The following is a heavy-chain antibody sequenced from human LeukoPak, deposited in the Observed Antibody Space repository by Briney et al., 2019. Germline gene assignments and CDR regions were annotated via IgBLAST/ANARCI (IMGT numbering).Heavy chain of an antibody. V-gene: IGHV1-2*02. D-gene: IGHD1-26*01. CDR2: INPNSGGT. Sequence: ASVKVSCKASGYTFTSYYMHWVRQAPGQGLEWMGWINPNSGGTNYAQRFRGRVTMTRDTSISTAYMELSRLRSDDTAVYYCARDRIVGAHNAFDIWGQGTMVTVSS. J-gene: IGHJ3*02. CDR3: ARDRIVGAHNAFDI. CDR1: GYTFTSYY.